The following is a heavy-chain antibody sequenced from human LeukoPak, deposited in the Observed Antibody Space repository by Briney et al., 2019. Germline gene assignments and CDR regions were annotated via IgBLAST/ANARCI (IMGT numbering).Heavy chain of an antibody. CDR3: GRDGSSRPSEY. V-gene: IGHV3-7*01. D-gene: IGHD6-6*01. CDR1: GFTFSAYL. CDR2: IKEDGSEK. J-gene: IGHJ4*02. Sequence: GGSLRLSCAASGFTFSAYLMTWVRQAPGKGLEWVANIKEDGSEKYYVDSVKGRFTISKDNAKNSLYLQMNSLRAEDTALYYCGRDGSSRPSEYWGQGTLVTVSS.